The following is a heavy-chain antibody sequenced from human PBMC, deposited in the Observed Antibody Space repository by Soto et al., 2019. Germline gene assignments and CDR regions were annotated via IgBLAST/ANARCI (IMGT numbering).Heavy chain of an antibody. CDR2: ISGSGGST. J-gene: IGHJ4*02. D-gene: IGHD2-15*01. CDR3: AKRGYCSGGCCPPMDY. Sequence: LRLSCEASGFTFSSYAMSWVRQAPGKGLEWVPAISGSGGSTYYADSVKGRFTISRDNSKNTLYLQMNSLRAEDTAVYYCAKRGYCSGGCCPPMDYWCPGALVTV. V-gene: IGHV3-23*01. CDR1: GFTFSSYA.